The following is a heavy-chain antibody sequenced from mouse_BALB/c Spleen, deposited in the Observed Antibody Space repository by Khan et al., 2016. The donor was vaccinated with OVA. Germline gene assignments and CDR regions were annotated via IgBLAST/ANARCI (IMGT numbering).Heavy chain of an antibody. D-gene: IGHD1-1*01. J-gene: IGHJ2*02. Sequence: EVKLLELGPGLVKPSLSLSLTCTVTGYSITSDYAWNWIRQFPGNKLEWMVFISYSGNTNYNPSLKSRISITRNTSKNQFFLQLNSVTTEDTATYYGARVYGGDFDYWGQGTSVTVSS. CDR2: ISYSGNT. CDR1: GYSITSDYA. CDR3: ARVYGGDFDY. V-gene: IGHV3-2*02.